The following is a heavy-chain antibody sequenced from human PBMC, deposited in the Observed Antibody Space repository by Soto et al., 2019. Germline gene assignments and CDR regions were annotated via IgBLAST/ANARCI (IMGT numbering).Heavy chain of an antibody. CDR3: AADRYGGYDPDNYYYYGMDV. CDR1: GFTFTSSA. V-gene: IGHV1-58*01. D-gene: IGHD5-12*01. J-gene: IGHJ6*02. Sequence: SVKVSCKASGFTFTSSAVQWVRQARGQRLEWIGWIVVGSGNTNYAQKFQERVTITRDMSTSTAYMELSSLRSEDTAVYYCAADRYGGYDPDNYYYYGMDVWGQGTTVTVSS. CDR2: IVVGSGNT.